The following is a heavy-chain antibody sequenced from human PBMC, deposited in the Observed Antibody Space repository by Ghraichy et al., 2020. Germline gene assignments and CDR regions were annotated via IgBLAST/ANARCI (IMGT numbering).Heavy chain of an antibody. V-gene: IGHV3-23*01. CDR1: GFTFSSYA. D-gene: IGHD2-2*01. Sequence: GESLNISCAASGFTFSSYAMSWVRQAPGKGLEWVSAISGSGGSTYYADSVKGRFTISRDNSKNTLYLQMNSLRAEDTAVYYCAKTGGLYCSSTSCYAGPYWGQGTLVTVSS. J-gene: IGHJ4*02. CDR2: ISGSGGST. CDR3: AKTGGLYCSSTSCYAGPY.